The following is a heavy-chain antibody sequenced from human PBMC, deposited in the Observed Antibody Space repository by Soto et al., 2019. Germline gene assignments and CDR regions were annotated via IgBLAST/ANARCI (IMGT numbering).Heavy chain of an antibody. CDR1: GFDFSDFH. CDR2: ISSSLGHT. D-gene: IGHD2-8*01. V-gene: IGHV3-11*03. J-gene: IGHJ4*02. Sequence: PGGSLRLSCTGSGFDFSDFHISWVRQAPGKGLEWISYISSSLGHTDYADSVKGRFTISRDDAKSSVFLEMSDLRSDDTAVYYCEANSIFGFNFWGQGTLVTVSS. CDR3: EANSIFGFNF.